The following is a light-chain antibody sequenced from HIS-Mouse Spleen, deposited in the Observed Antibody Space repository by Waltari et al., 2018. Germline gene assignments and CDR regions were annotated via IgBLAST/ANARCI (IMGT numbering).Light chain of an antibody. V-gene: IGLV2-23*01. CDR2: VGS. CDR3: CSYAGSSTVV. CDR1: SSDVGSYNL. Sequence: QSALTQPASVSGSPGQSITISCTGTSSDVGSYNLVSWYQQHPGKAPKLMISVGSKRPSGVSNRFSGSKPGNTASLTISGLQAEDEADYYCCSYAGSSTVVFGGGTKLTVL. J-gene: IGLJ2*01.